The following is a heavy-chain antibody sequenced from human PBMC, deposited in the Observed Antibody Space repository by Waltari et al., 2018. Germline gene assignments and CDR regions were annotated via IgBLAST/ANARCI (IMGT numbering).Heavy chain of an antibody. CDR3: ARESGGGYSVDYFDY. D-gene: IGHD2-15*01. Sequence: QVQLVQSGAEVKKPGASVKVSCKASGYTFTGYYMHWVRQAPGQGLEWMGWINPNSGGTNYAQKFQGRVTMTRDTSISTAYMELSRLRSDDTAVYYCARESGGGYSVDYFDYWGQGTLVTVSS. CDR2: INPNSGGT. J-gene: IGHJ4*02. CDR1: GYTFTGYY. V-gene: IGHV1-2*02.